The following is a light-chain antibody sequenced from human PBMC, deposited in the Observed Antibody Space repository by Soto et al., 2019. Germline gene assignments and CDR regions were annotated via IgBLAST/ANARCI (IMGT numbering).Light chain of an antibody. CDR2: GAS. V-gene: IGKV3D-15*01. J-gene: IGKJ1*01. CDR3: QQYHSSPVT. Sequence: VMTQSPVTLSVSPGETATLSCKASQNILRTLAWYQQKPGQPPRLLIYGASTRVTGIPARFSGNGSGTEFTLTISSLQSEDFAVYYCQQYHSSPVTFGQGTKVEIK. CDR1: QNILRT.